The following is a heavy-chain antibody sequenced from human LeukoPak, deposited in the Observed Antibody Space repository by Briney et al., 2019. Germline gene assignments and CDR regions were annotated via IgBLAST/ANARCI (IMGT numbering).Heavy chain of an antibody. CDR3: ARGGQLADAFDI. Sequence: SETLSLTCTVSGGSISSYYWSWIRQPPGKGLEWIGDIYYSGSTNYNPPLKSRVTISVDTSKNQFSLKLSSVTAADTAVYYCARGGQLADAFDIWGQGTMVTVSS. CDR1: GGSISSYY. CDR2: IYYSGST. V-gene: IGHV4-59*01. D-gene: IGHD6-13*01. J-gene: IGHJ3*02.